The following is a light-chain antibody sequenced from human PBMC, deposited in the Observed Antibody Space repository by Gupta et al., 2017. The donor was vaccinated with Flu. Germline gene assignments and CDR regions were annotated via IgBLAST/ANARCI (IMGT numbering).Light chain of an antibody. Sequence: DIQMTQSPSSLSASVGDRVTITCRASEDIRNFLGWFQQKPGRAPRSLIYAASSLQSGVPSKFSGTGSGTDFTLIIDSLQPEDSATYYCQHYYSYPYTFGQGTKLEIK. V-gene: IGKV1-16*02. J-gene: IGKJ2*01. CDR2: AAS. CDR3: QHYYSYPYT. CDR1: EDIRNF.